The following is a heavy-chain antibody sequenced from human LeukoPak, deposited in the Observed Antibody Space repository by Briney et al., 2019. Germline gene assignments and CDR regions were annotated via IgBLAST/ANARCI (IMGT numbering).Heavy chain of an antibody. D-gene: IGHD1-1*01. CDR1: GGSISTNSYY. V-gene: IGHV4-39*01. Sequence: PSGTLSLTCTVSGGSISTNSYYWGWIRQPPGKGLEWIGSIYYSGSIYYTPSIKSRVTISVDTSKNQVSLNLYSVTAADTAVYYCARLHMENWFDPWGEGTLVTLST. CDR3: ARLHMENWFDP. J-gene: IGHJ5*02. CDR2: IYYSGSI.